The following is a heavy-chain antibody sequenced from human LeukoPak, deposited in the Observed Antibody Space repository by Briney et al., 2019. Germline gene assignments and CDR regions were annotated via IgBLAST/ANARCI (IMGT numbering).Heavy chain of an antibody. CDR3: ARGVVVPAAMAVDYFDY. J-gene: IGHJ4*02. Sequence: SETLSLTCTVSGGSISSYYWSWIRQPAGKGLEGIGRIYTSGSTNYNPSLKSRVTMSVDTSKNQFSLKLSSVTAADAAVYYCARGVVVPAAMAVDYFDYWGQGTLVTVSS. V-gene: IGHV4-4*07. D-gene: IGHD2-2*01. CDR1: GGSISSYY. CDR2: IYTSGST.